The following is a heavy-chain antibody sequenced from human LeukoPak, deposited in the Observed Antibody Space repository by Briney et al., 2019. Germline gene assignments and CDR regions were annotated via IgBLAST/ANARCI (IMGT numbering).Heavy chain of an antibody. CDR2: IYHSGST. D-gene: IGHD3-16*01. J-gene: IGHJ6*03. Sequence: SGTLSLTCAVSGGSISSSNWWSWVRQPPGKGLEWIGEIYHSGSTNYNPSLKSRVTISVDKSKNQFSLKLSSVTAADTAVYYCARGEFQDPDSYYYYYYMDVWGKGTTVTVSS. CDR1: GGSISSSNW. CDR3: ARGEFQDPDSYYYYYYMDV. V-gene: IGHV4-4*02.